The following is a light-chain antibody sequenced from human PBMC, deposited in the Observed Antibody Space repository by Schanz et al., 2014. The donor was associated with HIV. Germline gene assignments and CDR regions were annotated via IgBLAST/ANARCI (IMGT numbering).Light chain of an antibody. J-gene: IGLJ1*01. CDR2: DVT. Sequence: QSALTQPASVSGSPGQSITISCTGTSSDVGGSDSVSWFQQNPGKALRLLIYDVTNRPSGVSHRFSGSKSGNTASLTISGLQAEDEADYYCSSYTSSSTYVFGTGTKLTVL. CDR3: SSYTSSSTYV. V-gene: IGLV2-14*03. CDR1: SSDVGGSDS.